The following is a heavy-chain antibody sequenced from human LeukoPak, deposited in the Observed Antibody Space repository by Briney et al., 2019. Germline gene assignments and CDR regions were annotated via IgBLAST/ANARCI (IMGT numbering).Heavy chain of an antibody. V-gene: IGHV4-59*08. D-gene: IGHD1-26*01. Sequence: SETLSLTCTVSGGSISGWYWSWIRQPPGKGLEWIGYIYGSGNTNYNPSLKSRVTMSIDTSKNQFSLKLSSVTAADTAVYYCARVNRSGSYHRIDYWGQGTLVTVSS. CDR2: IYGSGNT. J-gene: IGHJ4*02. CDR3: ARVNRSGSYHRIDY. CDR1: GGSISGWY.